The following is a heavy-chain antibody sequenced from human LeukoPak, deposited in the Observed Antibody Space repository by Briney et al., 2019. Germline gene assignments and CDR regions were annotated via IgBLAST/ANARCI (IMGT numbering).Heavy chain of an antibody. CDR2: IYSGGST. CDR3: ARNRGPYASGRSYLDY. CDR1: GFTVSSNY. Sequence: GGSLRLSCVVSGFTVSSNYMSWFRQAPGKGLEWVSVIYSGGSTYYADSVKGRFTISRDNSKNTLYLQMNGLRAEDTAVYFCARNRGPYASGRSYLDYWGQGTLVTVSS. V-gene: IGHV3-66*01. J-gene: IGHJ4*02. D-gene: IGHD3-10*01.